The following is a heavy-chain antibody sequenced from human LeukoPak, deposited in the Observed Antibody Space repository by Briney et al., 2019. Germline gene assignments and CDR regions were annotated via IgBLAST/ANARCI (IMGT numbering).Heavy chain of an antibody. J-gene: IGHJ4*02. D-gene: IGHD2-21*01. CDR1: GFTFSSYG. Sequence: GGSLRLSRAASGFTFSSYGTHWVRQAPGKGLEWVAVISYDGSNKYYADSVKGRFTISRDNSKNTLYLRMNSLRAEDTAVYYCAGAISFDYWGQGTLVTVSS. CDR2: ISYDGSNK. CDR3: AGAISFDY. V-gene: IGHV3-30*03.